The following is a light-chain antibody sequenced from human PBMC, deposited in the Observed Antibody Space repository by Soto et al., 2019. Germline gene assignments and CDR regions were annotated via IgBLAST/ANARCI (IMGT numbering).Light chain of an antibody. Sequence: KQSSATLSVSPGYRSTLSCMASQSISTNLAWYQQKPGQGPRLLIFGASTRAIGIPARFSGSGSGTDFTLTISSLQSEDFAVYLCQHYYERPLTFGGGTKVDIK. CDR2: GAS. J-gene: IGKJ4*01. CDR3: QHYYERPLT. CDR1: QSISTN. V-gene: IGKV3-15*01.